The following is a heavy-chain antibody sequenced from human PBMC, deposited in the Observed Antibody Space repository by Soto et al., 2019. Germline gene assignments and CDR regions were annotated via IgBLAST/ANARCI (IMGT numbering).Heavy chain of an antibody. CDR2: ISGSGGST. CDR1: GLTFSSYA. CDR3: AKLRRMITFGGVIVDY. D-gene: IGHD3-16*02. V-gene: IGHV3-23*01. J-gene: IGHJ4*02. Sequence: GGSLRLSCAASGLTFSSYAMSWVRQAPGKGLEWVSAISGSGGSTYYADSVKGRFTISRDNSKNTLYLQMNSLRAEDTAVYYCAKLRRMITFGGVIVDYWGQGTLVTVSS.